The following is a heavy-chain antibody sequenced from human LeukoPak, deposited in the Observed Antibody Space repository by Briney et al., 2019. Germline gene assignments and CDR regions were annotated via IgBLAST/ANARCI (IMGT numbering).Heavy chain of an antibody. D-gene: IGHD2-15*01. CDR1: GGSISSYY. J-gene: IGHJ6*03. V-gene: IGHV4-34*01. CDR3: ARGYCSGGSCFYYYYYYMDV. Sequence: SETLSLTCTVSGGSISSYYWSWLRQPPGKGLEWIGEINHSGSTNYNPSLTSRVTISVDTSKNQFSLKLISVTAADTAVYYCARGYCSGGSCFYYYYYYMDVWGKGTTVTVSS. CDR2: INHSGST.